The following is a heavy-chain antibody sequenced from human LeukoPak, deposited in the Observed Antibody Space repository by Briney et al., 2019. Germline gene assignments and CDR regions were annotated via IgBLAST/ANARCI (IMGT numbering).Heavy chain of an antibody. J-gene: IGHJ6*03. CDR2: IYYSGST. Sequence: PSETLSLTCTVSGGSISSSSYYWGWIRQPPGKGLEWIGSIYYSGSTYYNPSLKSRVTISVDTSKNQFSLKLSSVTAADTAVYYCARVVVDTAMVSYYYYMDVWGKGTTVTVSS. CDR3: ARVVVDTAMVSYYYYMDV. V-gene: IGHV4-39*07. CDR1: GGSISSSSYY. D-gene: IGHD5-18*01.